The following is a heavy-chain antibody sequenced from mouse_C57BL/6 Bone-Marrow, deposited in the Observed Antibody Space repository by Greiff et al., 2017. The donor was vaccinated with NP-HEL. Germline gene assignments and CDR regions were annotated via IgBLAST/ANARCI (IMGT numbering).Heavy chain of an antibody. CDR1: GYTFTDYE. Sequence: QVQLQQSGAELVRPGASVTLSCKASGYTFTDYEMHWVKQTPVHGLEWIGAIDPETGGTAYHQKFKGKATLTVDKSSSTAYMELNSLTSEDSAVYYCANYYGSSPWFAYWGQGTLVTVSA. CDR3: ANYYGSSPWFAY. J-gene: IGHJ3*01. V-gene: IGHV1-15*01. CDR2: IDPETGGT. D-gene: IGHD1-1*01.